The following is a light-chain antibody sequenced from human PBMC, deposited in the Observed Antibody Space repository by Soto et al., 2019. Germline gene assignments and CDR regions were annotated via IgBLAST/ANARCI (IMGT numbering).Light chain of an antibody. CDR2: GAS. CDR3: QQYYNGPPWT. CDR1: QSVRRN. Sequence: EIVMTQSPATLSVSPGERATLSCRASQSVRRNLAWYEQKPGQAPRLLIYGASTRATGIPARFSGSGSGTEFTLTIRSLQSEDFAIYYCQQYYNGPPWTFRQGTKVEI. V-gene: IGKV3-15*01. J-gene: IGKJ1*01.